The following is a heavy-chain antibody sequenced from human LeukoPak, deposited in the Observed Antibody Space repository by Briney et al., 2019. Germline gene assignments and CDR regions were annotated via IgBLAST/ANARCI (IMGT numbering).Heavy chain of an antibody. V-gene: IGHV3-11*01. CDR3: AREMCGGDCYSPYYYGMDV. Sequence: GGSLRLSCAASGFTFSDYYMSWIRQAPGKGLEWVSYISSSGSTIYYADSVKGRFTISRDNAKNSLYLQMNSLRAEDTAVYYCAREMCGGDCYSPYYYGMDVWGQGTTVTVSS. CDR2: ISSSGSTI. CDR1: GFTFSDYY. J-gene: IGHJ6*02. D-gene: IGHD2-21*02.